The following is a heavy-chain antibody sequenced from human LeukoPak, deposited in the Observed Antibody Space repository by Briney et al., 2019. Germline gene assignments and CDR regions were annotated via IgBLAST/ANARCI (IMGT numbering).Heavy chain of an antibody. V-gene: IGHV3-9*01. Sequence: GGSLRLSCAASGFTFDDYAMHWVRQAPGKGLEWVSGISWNSGSIGYADSVKGRFTMSRDNAKNSLYLQMNSLRAEDTALYYCAKDSSSSGWSRFDYWGQGTLVTVSS. CDR1: GFTFDDYA. CDR3: AKDSSSSGWSRFDY. J-gene: IGHJ4*02. CDR2: ISWNSGSI. D-gene: IGHD6-19*01.